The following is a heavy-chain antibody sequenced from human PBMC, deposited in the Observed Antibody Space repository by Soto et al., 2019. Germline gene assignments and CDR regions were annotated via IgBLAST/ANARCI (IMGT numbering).Heavy chain of an antibody. V-gene: IGHV1-18*01. Sequence: QVQLVQSGAEVKKPGASVRVSCKTSGYTFINYGITWVRQAPGQGLEWMGWLSAYNGNTSSSEKLQDRFTMTTATSTYTVYMDMRRLTSDDTAVYYWARWSAIVGGAEALDVWGQGTMVIVSS. D-gene: IGHD1-26*01. CDR1: GYTFINYG. CDR3: ARWSAIVGGAEALDV. CDR2: LSAYNGNT. J-gene: IGHJ3*01.